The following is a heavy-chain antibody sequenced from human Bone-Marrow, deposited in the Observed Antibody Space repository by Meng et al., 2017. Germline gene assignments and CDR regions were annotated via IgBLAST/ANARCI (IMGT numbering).Heavy chain of an antibody. Sequence: QVQVQQWGAGLLKPAETLSPTCAFHGGSFSAYDWSWIRQPPGKGLEWLGQINHSGSTNDNPSLKSRVTISIDTSRNQLSLKLSSVTAADTAVYYCRLAYCMGDCVDYWGQGTLVTVSS. D-gene: IGHD2-21*01. J-gene: IGHJ4*02. CDR3: RLAYCMGDCVDY. CDR2: INHSGST. V-gene: IGHV4-34*01. CDR1: GGSFSAYD.